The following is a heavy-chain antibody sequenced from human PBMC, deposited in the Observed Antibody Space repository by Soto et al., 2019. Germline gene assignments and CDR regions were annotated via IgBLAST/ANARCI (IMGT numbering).Heavy chain of an antibody. V-gene: IGHV3-33*01. Sequence: GGSLRLSCAASGFTFSSYGMHWVRQAPGKGLEWVAFMWHDGGNKFYAESVKGRFTISRDNSKNTLYLQMTSLSAEDTAMYYCARDGDVNTGFGKDYWGQGTLVTVSS. J-gene: IGHJ4*02. CDR2: MWHDGGNK. CDR1: GFTFSSYG. CDR3: ARDGDVNTGFGKDY. D-gene: IGHD3-16*01.